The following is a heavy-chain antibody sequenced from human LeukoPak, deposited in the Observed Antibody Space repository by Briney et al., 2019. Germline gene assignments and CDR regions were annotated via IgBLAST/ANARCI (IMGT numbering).Heavy chain of an antibody. CDR3: AKRGEGVSNTWYMNNWFDP. Sequence: GGSLRLSCSASGFTLSSYWMHWVRQAPGRGLVWVSRINTDGSSTNYADSVKGRFTVSRDNAKNTLYLQMNSLRAEDTAVYYCAKRGEGVSNTWYMNNWFDPWGQGTLVTVSS. CDR1: GFTLSSYW. CDR2: INTDGSST. D-gene: IGHD6-13*01. V-gene: IGHV3-74*01. J-gene: IGHJ5*02.